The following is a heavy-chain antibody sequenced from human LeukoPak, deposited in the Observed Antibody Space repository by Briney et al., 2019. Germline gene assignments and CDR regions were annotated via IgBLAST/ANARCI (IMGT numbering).Heavy chain of an antibody. CDR3: ARHISGSYTPPAL. Sequence: ASVKVSCKASGYTFTSYGISWVRQAPGLGLELMGWISAYNGNTNYAQKLQGRVTMTTDTSTSTAYMEMRSRRSDDTAVYYCARHISGSYTPPALWGQGTLVTVSS. CDR2: ISAYNGNT. J-gene: IGHJ4*02. V-gene: IGHV1-18*01. D-gene: IGHD1-26*01. CDR1: GYTFTSYG.